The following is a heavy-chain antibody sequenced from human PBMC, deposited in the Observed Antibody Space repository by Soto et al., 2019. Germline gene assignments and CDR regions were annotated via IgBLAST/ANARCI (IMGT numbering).Heavy chain of an antibody. J-gene: IGHJ4*02. CDR1: GFDLPSFC. Sequence: PGESLKISCKHAGFDLPSFCIAWVRQMPGKGLEGMGTIYPDDSDARYSPSFQGHVTLSADKSIQTAYLPWGSLKPSDSALYYCESGKYSSPRGGLAVWGQGT. CDR3: ESGKYSSPRGGLAV. CDR2: IYPDDSDA. D-gene: IGHD4-4*01. V-gene: IGHV5-51*01.